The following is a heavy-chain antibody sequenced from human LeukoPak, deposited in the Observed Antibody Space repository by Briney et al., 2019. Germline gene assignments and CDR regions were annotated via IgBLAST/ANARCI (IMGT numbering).Heavy chain of an antibody. CDR2: ISSSSYI. D-gene: IGHD5-18*01. J-gene: IGHJ4*02. CDR3: AKDPYSYGSYFDY. Sequence: GGSLRLSCAASGFTFSSYSMNWVRQAPGKGLEWVSSISSSSYIYYADSVKGRFTISRDNAKNSLYLQMNSLRAEDTAVYYCAKDPYSYGSYFDYWGQGTLVTVSS. CDR1: GFTFSSYS. V-gene: IGHV3-21*01.